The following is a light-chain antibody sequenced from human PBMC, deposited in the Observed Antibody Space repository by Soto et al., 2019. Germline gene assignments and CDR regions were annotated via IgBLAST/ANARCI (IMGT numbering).Light chain of an antibody. CDR1: SSNIGSNT. J-gene: IGLJ1*01. V-gene: IGLV1-44*01. CDR2: NNN. Sequence: QPVLTQSPSASGTPGQRVTISCSGSSSNIGSNTVNWYQQLPGTAPKLLIYNNNQRPSGVPDRFSGSKSGTSASLAISGLQSEDEADYYCAAWDDSLNGLVFGTGTKVTVL. CDR3: AAWDDSLNGLV.